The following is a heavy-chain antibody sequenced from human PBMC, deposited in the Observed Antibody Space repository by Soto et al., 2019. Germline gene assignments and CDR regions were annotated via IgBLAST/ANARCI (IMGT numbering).Heavy chain of an antibody. D-gene: IGHD6-13*01. CDR2: ISAYNGNT. Sequence: QVQLVQSGAEVKKPGASVKVSCKASGYTFTSYGISWVRQAPGQGLEWMGWISAYNGNTNYAQKLQGRVTMTTDTSTSSAYMELRSLRSDDTAVYYCARGGPYIAAAGGDYYYGMDVWGQGTTVTVSS. V-gene: IGHV1-18*01. CDR3: ARGGPYIAAAGGDYYYGMDV. J-gene: IGHJ6*02. CDR1: GYTFTSYG.